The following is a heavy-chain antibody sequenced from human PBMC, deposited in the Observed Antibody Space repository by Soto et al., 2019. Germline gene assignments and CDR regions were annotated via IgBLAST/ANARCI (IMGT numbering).Heavy chain of an antibody. V-gene: IGHV1-3*05. D-gene: IGHD3-22*01. J-gene: IGHJ4*02. CDR3: ARGSGPMIEWH. CDR1: GYTFTSYA. CDR2: INAGNGNT. Sequence: QVQLVQSGAEEKKPGASVKVSCKASGYTFTSYAMHWVRQAPGQRLEWMGWINAGNGNTKYSQKFQGRVTITRDTSASTAYMELSSLRSEDTALYSCARGSGPMIEWHWGQGTLVTVSS.